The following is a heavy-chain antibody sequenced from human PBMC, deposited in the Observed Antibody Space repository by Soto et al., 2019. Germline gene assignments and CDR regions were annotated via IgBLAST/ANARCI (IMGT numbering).Heavy chain of an antibody. CDR2: INPNSGGT. Sequence: ASVKVSCKASGYTFTGYYMHWVRQAPGQGLEWMGWINPNSGGTNYAQKFQGWVTMTRDTSISTAYMELSRLRSDDTAVYYCARGAEDKQQLVPYDYWGQGTLVTVSS. D-gene: IGHD6-13*01. V-gene: IGHV1-2*04. CDR1: GYTFTGYY. J-gene: IGHJ4*02. CDR3: ARGAEDKQQLVPYDY.